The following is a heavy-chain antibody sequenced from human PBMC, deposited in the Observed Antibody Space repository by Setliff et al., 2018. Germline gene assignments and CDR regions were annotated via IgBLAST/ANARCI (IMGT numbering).Heavy chain of an antibody. J-gene: IGHJ4*02. CDR1: DFSVSSVYY. CDR2: IYHSGST. V-gene: IGHV4-38-2*01. D-gene: IGHD2-21*01. Sequence: SETLSLTCAVSDFSVSSVYYWGWIRQPPGRGLEWIGNIYHSGSTYYNPSLKTRVTISVDTSKNQFSLRLSSVTAADTAVYYCVGGVVVIAFPGHWGQGTLVTVSS. CDR3: VGGVVVIAFPGH.